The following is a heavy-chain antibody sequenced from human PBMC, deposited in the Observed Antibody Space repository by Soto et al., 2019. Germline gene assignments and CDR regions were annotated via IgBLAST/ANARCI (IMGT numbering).Heavy chain of an antibody. Sequence: PSETLSLTCDVPGDTISTTSYYWGWIRQPPGKGLEWIASIDYSGATYYNPSLQSRVTISVDTSNNRFSLTLGSLTAADTAVYFCAGLAYSGYLQTWGQGSLVTVSS. V-gene: IGHV4-39*02. J-gene: IGHJ1*01. CDR2: IDYSGAT. CDR3: AGLAYSGYLQT. D-gene: IGHD1-26*01. CDR1: GDTISTTSYY.